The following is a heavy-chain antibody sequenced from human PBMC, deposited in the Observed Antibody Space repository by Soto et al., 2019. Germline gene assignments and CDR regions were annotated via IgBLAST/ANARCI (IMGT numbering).Heavy chain of an antibody. Sequence: QVLLVQSGAEVKKPGASVKVSCKASGYSFTGLGISWVRQAPGQGLEWMGWISGYKTNTKYAQKFQGRVTMTTETSTNTAYMELRSLRSDDTAVYYCARDLYYDILTGYPTISQYTLDVWGQGTTVTVSS. D-gene: IGHD3-9*01. CDR2: ISGYKTNT. CDR1: GYSFTGLG. CDR3: ARDLYYDILTGYPTISQYTLDV. J-gene: IGHJ6*02. V-gene: IGHV1-18*01.